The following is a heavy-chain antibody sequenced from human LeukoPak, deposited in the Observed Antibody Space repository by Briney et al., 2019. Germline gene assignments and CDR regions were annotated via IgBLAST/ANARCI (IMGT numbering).Heavy chain of an antibody. CDR2: ITSYDGDT. J-gene: IGHJ3*02. V-gene: IGHV1-18*01. Sequence: GASVKVSCKDSVYTFSTYFISWVRQAPGQGLEWMGWITSYDGDTYYAQQLQDRVTMTTDTSTSTAYMELRSLRSDDTAVYYCARDRRVNRKGDAHDIWVQGTMVTVSS. CDR1: VYTFSTYF. CDR3: ARDRRVNRKGDAHDI.